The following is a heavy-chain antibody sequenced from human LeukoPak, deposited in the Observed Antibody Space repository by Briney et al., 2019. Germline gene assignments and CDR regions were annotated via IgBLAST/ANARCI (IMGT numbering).Heavy chain of an antibody. Sequence: GGSLRLSCAASGFTFSTYTMNWVRQAPGKGLEWVSSITSTSYIYYSDSVKGRFTISRDDAKKSLFLQMSSLRAEDTAVYYCARDTNYYDTSGYYSGSDFDYWGQGTLVTVPS. CDR3: ARDTNYYDTSGYYSGSDFDY. V-gene: IGHV3-21*01. D-gene: IGHD3-22*01. CDR1: GFTFSTYT. CDR2: ITSTSYI. J-gene: IGHJ4*02.